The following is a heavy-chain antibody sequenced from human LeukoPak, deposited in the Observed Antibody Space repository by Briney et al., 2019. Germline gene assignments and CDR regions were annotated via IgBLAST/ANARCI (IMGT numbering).Heavy chain of an antibody. Sequence: ASVKVSCKASGYTFTSYDINWVRQATGQGLEWMGWMNPNSGNTGYAQKFQGRVTITRNTSISTAYMELSSLRSEGTAVYYCAAEQGYGDAFDIWGQGTMVTVSS. J-gene: IGHJ3*02. D-gene: IGHD5-12*01. CDR3: AAEQGYGDAFDI. CDR1: GYTFTSYD. CDR2: MNPNSGNT. V-gene: IGHV1-8*03.